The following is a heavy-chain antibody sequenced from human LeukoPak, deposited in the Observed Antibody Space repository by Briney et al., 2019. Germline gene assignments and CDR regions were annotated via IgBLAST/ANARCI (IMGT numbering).Heavy chain of an antibody. V-gene: IGHV1-69*06. D-gene: IGHD7-27*01. CDR2: LIPITETP. J-gene: IGHJ2*01. CDR3: ATGTGAAWYFDL. CDR1: GGTFSDFA. Sequence: ASVKVSCKASGGTFSDFAIGWVRQAPGQGLEWLGGLIPITETPNYAQKFQGRVTITADISTRQAYLELSSLRSEDTAVYYCATGTGAAWYFDLWGRGTLVTVSS.